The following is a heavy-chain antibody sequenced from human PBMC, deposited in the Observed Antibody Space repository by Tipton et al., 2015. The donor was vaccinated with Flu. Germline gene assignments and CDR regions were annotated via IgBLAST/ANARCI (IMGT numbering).Heavy chain of an antibody. Sequence: QLVQSGGGLIQPGGSLRLSCAASGFTVTSSYMSWVRQAPGKGLEWVSVIYGGGTTDYADSVKGRFTISRDKSKSALYLQMSSLRAEDTAVYYSARGPQVPVWPYYYGMDAWGQGTTVTVSS. CDR3: ARGPQVPVWPYYYGMDA. V-gene: IGHV3-53*01. J-gene: IGHJ6*02. CDR2: IYGGGTT. CDR1: GFTVTSSY. D-gene: IGHD2-2*01.